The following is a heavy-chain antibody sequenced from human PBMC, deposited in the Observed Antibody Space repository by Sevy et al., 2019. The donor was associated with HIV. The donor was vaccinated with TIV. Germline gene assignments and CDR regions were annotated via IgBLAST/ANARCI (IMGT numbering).Heavy chain of an antibody. D-gene: IGHD1-26*01. J-gene: IGHJ4*02. CDR3: ARGTSGTFGI. V-gene: IGHV3-74*01. CDR1: GVTLRTYW. Sequence: GGSLRLSCAASGVTLRTYWMHWVRQVPGKGLMWVSRINTDSQITSFADSVKGRFTISRDNAKNTLYLQMDSLRVEETAVYFCARGTSGTFGIWGQGTLVTVSS. CDR2: INTDSQIT.